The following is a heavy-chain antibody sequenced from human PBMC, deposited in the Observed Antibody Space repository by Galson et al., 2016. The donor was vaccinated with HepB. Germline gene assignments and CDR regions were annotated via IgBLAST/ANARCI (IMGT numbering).Heavy chain of an antibody. D-gene: IGHD1-26*01. V-gene: IGHV3-53*01. CDR3: ARGGGGAGGY. CDR2: IYSGGST. J-gene: IGHJ4*02. CDR1: GFTVSNNY. Sequence: SGFTVSNNYMRWIRQAPGKGLEWVSLIYSGGSTYYADSVKGRFTISRDNSKNTLYLQMNSLRVEDTAVYYCARGGGGAGGYWGQGTLVTVSS.